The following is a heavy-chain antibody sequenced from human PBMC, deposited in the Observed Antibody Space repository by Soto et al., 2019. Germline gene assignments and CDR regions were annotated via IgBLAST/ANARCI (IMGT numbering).Heavy chain of an antibody. V-gene: IGHV4-34*01. CDR3: ARQLLTGVRPYFYYGMDV. J-gene: IGHJ6*02. CDR1: GGSFSGYY. Sequence: QVQLQQWGAGLLKPSETLSLTCAVYGGSFSGYYWSWIRHPPGKGLEWIGEINHSGSTNYNPSLKSRVTISVDTSKNQFSLKLSSVTAADTAVYYCARQLLTGVRPYFYYGMDVWGQGTTVTVSS. CDR2: INHSGST. D-gene: IGHD3-10*01.